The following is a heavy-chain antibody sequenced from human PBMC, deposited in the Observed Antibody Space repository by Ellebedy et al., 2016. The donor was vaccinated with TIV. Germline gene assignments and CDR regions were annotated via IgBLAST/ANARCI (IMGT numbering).Heavy chain of an antibody. CDR3: ARGYSYGGFYYGMEV. Sequence: GGSLRLXXSVSGFTLEDHGMSWVRQVPGKGLEWVSGINWNGGSTGYADSVQGRFTIYKGNAKNSVYLEMNSLRVEDTALYYCARGYSYGGFYYGMEVWGQGTTVIVSS. CDR1: GFTLEDHG. CDR2: INWNGGST. J-gene: IGHJ6*02. V-gene: IGHV3-20*03. D-gene: IGHD1-26*01.